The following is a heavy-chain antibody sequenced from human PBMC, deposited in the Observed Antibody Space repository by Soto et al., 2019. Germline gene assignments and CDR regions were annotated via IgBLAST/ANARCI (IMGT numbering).Heavy chain of an antibody. CDR1: GFTFSNAW. D-gene: IGHD2-2*01. CDR3: TTDDFGTSRGYFDY. CDR2: IKSKTDGGTT. V-gene: IGHV3-15*01. J-gene: IGHJ4*02. Sequence: PGGSLRLSCAASGFTFSNAWMSWVRQAPGKGLEWVGRIKSKTDGGTTDYAAPVKGRFTISRDDSKNTLYLQMNSLKTEDTAVYYCTTDDFGTSRGYFDYWGQGTPVTVSS.